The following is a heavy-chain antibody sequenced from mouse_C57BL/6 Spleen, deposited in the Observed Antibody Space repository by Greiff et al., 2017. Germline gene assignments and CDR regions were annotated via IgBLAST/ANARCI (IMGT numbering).Heavy chain of an antibody. V-gene: IGHV1-15*01. CDR2: IDPETGGT. Sequence: QVQLQQSGAELVRPGASVTLSCKASGYTFTDYEMHWVKQTPVHGLEWIGAIDPETGGTAYNQKFKGKAILTADKSSSTAYMELRSLTSEDSAVYYGTRGDYSNYEAMDYWGQGTSVTVSS. J-gene: IGHJ4*01. CDR3: TRGDYSNYEAMDY. D-gene: IGHD2-5*01. CDR1: GYTFTDYE.